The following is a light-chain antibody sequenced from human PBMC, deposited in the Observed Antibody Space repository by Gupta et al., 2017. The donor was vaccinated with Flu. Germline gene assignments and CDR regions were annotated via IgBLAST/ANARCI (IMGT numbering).Light chain of an antibody. V-gene: IGKV1-8*01. CDR1: QGISSY. CDR2: AAA. CDR3: QQYDSYPLYT. J-gene: IGKJ2*01. Sequence: AIRMTQSPSSFSASTGDRVTITCRASQGISSYLAWYQQKPGKAPKLLIYAAATWQRGVSSRFSCSGFGKDFTLTISCRHLEDFAAYYCQQYDSYPLYTFGQGTKLEIK.